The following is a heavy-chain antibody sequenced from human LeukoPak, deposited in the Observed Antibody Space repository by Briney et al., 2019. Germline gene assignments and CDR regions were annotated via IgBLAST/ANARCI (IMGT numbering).Heavy chain of an antibody. V-gene: IGHV3-23*01. D-gene: IGHD3-10*01. J-gene: IGHJ4*02. CDR2: VSGSGGRT. CDR3: AKGGGSGSYSRIDY. CDR1: GFTFSSYA. Sequence: GGSLRLSCAASGFTFSSYAMSWVRQAPGKGLEWVSSVSGSGGRTYSADSAKGRSTISRDNSKNTLYLQMNTLRVDDTAVYYCAKGGGSGSYSRIDYWGQGTLVTVSS.